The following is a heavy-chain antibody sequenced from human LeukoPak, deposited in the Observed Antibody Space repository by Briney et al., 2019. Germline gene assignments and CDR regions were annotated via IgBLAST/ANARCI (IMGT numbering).Heavy chain of an antibody. CDR1: GFTFSIYA. Sequence: GGSLRLSCAASGFTFSIYAMSWVRQAPGKGLEWVSSFSGSDGSTYYADSVQGRFTISRDNSKNTLYLQMNSLRAEDTAVYYCAKGDSYCGGDCYPVWGQGTLVTVSS. V-gene: IGHV3-23*01. J-gene: IGHJ4*02. CDR2: FSGSDGST. D-gene: IGHD2-21*02. CDR3: AKGDSYCGGDCYPV.